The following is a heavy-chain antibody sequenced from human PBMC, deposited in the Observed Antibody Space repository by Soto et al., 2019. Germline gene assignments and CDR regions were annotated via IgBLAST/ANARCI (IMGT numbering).Heavy chain of an antibody. CDR2: IIPILGIA. V-gene: IGHV1-69*02. J-gene: IGHJ6*02. CDR1: GGTFSSYT. CDR3: ARVFPGDYYYYGMDV. Sequence: QVQLVQSGAEVKKPGSSVKVSCKASGGTFSSYTISWVRQAPGQGLEWMGRIIPILGIANYAQKFQGRVTITADKSTSTAYMELSSLRSEDTAVYYCARVFPGDYYYYGMDVWGQGTTVTVSS.